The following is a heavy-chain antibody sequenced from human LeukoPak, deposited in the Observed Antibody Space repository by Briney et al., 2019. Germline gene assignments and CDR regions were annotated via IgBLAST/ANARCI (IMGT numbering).Heavy chain of an antibody. CDR2: IYPGDSDT. Sequence: KFGESLKFSCKDSGYRFTSYWIGWVRQMPGKGLEWMGIIYPGDSDTIYSPSFQGQVTISADKSTSTANLQWSSLKASDTAMYYCARSGWNYYSIWGQGTMVTVSS. J-gene: IGHJ3*02. V-gene: IGHV5-51*01. CDR3: ARSGWNYYSI. D-gene: IGHD3-22*01. CDR1: GYRFTSYW.